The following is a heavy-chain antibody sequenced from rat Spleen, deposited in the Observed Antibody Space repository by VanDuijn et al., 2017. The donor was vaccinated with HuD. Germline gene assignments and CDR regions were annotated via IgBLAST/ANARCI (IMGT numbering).Heavy chain of an antibody. CDR3: TTSTTVLYWYFDF. D-gene: IGHD1-1*01. V-gene: IGHV5-29*01. J-gene: IGHJ1*01. CDR1: GFTFSNFV. CDR2: ISYDGSST. Sequence: EVQLAESGGGLVQPGRSLKLSCAASGFTFSNFVMAWVRQAPTKGLEWVATISYDGSSTYYRDSVKGRFTISRDNAKSTLYLQMDSLRSEDTATYYCTTSTTVLYWYFDFWGPGTMVTVSS.